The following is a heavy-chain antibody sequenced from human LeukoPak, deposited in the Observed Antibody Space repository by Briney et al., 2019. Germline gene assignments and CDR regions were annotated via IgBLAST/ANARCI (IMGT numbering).Heavy chain of an antibody. Sequence: PSETLSLTCTASGGSLSSSSYYWGWIRQPPGKGLEWIGSIYYSGSTYYNPSLKSRVTISVDTSKNQCSLKLSSVTAADTAVYYCARGDSSSWVYYFDYWGQGTLVTVSS. J-gene: IGHJ4*02. D-gene: IGHD6-13*01. V-gene: IGHV4-39*07. CDR3: ARGDSSSWVYYFDY. CDR1: GGSLSSSSYY. CDR2: IYYSGST.